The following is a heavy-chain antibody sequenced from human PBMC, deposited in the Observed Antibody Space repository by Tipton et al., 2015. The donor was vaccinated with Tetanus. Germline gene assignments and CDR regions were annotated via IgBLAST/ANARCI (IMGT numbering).Heavy chain of an antibody. CDR2: IYYSGST. V-gene: IGHV4-39*01. D-gene: IGHD3-10*01. J-gene: IGHJ4*02. CDR3: ARHPPPYYYGSGSYLDH. CDR1: GGSISGSSYY. Sequence: TLRLSCSVSGGSISGSSYYWSWIRQPPGKALEWIGSIYYSGSTFFHPSLQSRVTISVDTSKNQFSLRLSSVTAADTAVYFCARHPPPYYYGSGSYLDHWGQGTPVTVSS.